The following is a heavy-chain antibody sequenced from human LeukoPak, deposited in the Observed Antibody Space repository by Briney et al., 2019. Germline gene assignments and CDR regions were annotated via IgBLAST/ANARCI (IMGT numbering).Heavy chain of an antibody. CDR1: GGSISRIIDY. CDR2: LYYTGGT. CDR3: ARNESILGTTGLNDFFDD. Sequence: PSETLSLTCTVSGGSISRIIDYWGWIRQPPGKGLEWIGSLYYTGGTFYNPSLKSRVTISVDTSKNQFSLKLSSVTAADTAIYYCARNESILGTTGLNDFFDDWGLGTLVTVSS. D-gene: IGHD1-14*01. V-gene: IGHV4-39*01. J-gene: IGHJ4*02.